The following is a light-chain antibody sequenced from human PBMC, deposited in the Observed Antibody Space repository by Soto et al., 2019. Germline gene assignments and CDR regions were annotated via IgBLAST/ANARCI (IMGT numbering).Light chain of an antibody. CDR1: QSVTNSF. CDR3: QQYVSSPWA. V-gene: IGKV3-20*01. J-gene: IGKJ1*01. Sequence: EIVLAQSPGTLSLSPGERATLSCRASQSVTNSFLAWYQQKPGQAPRLLIYGASRRATGIPDRLTGSGSGTDFTLTISRLEPEDFAVYYCQQYVSSPWAFGQGTKVDIK. CDR2: GAS.